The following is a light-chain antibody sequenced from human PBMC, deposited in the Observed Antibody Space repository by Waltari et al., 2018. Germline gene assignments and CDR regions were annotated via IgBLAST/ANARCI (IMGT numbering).Light chain of an antibody. CDR3: QQRSDWLT. CDR1: QSVMTF. CDR2: DAS. J-gene: IGKJ4*01. Sequence: EVVLTQSPALLSLSPGERATLSCRPSQSVMTFVAWYQQKPGQAPRLLIYDASNRATGLPARFSGSGSGTDFTLTISSLEPEDFAVYYCQQRSDWLTFGGGTRVEIK. V-gene: IGKV3-11*01.